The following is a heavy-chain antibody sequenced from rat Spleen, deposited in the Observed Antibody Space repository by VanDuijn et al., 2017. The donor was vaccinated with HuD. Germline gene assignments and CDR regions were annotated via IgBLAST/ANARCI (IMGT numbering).Heavy chain of an antibody. J-gene: IGHJ2*01. Sequence: EVQLVESDGGLVQPERSLKLSCAASGFTFSDFYMAWVRQAPTTGLEWVATISTDGSSTYYLDSVKGRFTISRYNANNTQYLQMDSLRSEDTATYYCASAYRSYIFDYWGQGVMVTVSS. V-gene: IGHV5-29*01. CDR3: ASAYRSYIFDY. CDR1: GFTFSDFY. D-gene: IGHD1-2*01. CDR2: ISTDGSST.